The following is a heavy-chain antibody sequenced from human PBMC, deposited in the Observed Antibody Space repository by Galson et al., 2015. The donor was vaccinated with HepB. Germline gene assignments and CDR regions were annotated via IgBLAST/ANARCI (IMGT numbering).Heavy chain of an antibody. V-gene: IGHV3-23*01. CDR3: AKALLDVDTALKNAFDI. CDR1: GFTFSSYA. CDR2: ISGSGGST. D-gene: IGHD5-18*01. Sequence: SLRLSCAASGFTFSSYAMSWVRQAPGKGLEWVSAISGSGGSTYYADSVKGRFTISRDNSKNTLYLQMNSLRAEDTAVYYCAKALLDVDTALKNAFDIWGQGTMVTVSS. J-gene: IGHJ3*02.